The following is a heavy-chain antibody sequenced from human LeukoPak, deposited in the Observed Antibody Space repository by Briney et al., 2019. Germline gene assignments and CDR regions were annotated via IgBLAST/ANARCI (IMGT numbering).Heavy chain of an antibody. V-gene: IGHV4-38-2*02. CDR1: GYSISSGYY. CDR2: IYHSGST. J-gene: IGHJ4*02. CDR3: ARVIVAQEGSYYFDY. Sequence: PSETLSLTCTVSGYSISSGYYWGWIRQPPGEGLEGSGSIYHSGSTYYNPSLKSRVTISVDTSKNQFSLKLSSVTAADTAVYYCARVIVAQEGSYYFDYWGQGTLVTVPS. D-gene: IGHD5-12*01.